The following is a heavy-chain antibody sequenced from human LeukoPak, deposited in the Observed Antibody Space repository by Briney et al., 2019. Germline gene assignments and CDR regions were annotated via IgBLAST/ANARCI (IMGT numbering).Heavy chain of an antibody. D-gene: IGHD6-19*01. CDR1: GGSISGYH. J-gene: IGHJ4*02. Sequence: SETLSLTCNVSGGSISGYHWSWIRQPPGKGLEWLGYIYYSGSSNYNPSLKSRVTISADTSKNQFSLKLSSVTAADTAVYYCARGTVAGFRFFDYWGQGTLVTVSS. CDR3: ARGTVAGFRFFDY. V-gene: IGHV4-59*01. CDR2: IYYSGSS.